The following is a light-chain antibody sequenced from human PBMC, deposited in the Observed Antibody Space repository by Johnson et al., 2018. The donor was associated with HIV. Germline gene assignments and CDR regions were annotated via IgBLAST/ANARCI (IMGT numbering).Light chain of an antibody. V-gene: IGLV1-51*02. CDR2: ENN. CDR3: ESWDSSLSTGSYV. Sequence: QSVLTQPPSVSAAPGQKVTISCSGSSYNIGNNLVSWYQQLPGTAPKLLIYENNKRPSGIPDRFSGSKSGTSVTLDITGLQKGDDGDYYCESWDSSLSTGSYVFGTWTKVTVL. CDR1: SYNIGNNL. J-gene: IGLJ1*01.